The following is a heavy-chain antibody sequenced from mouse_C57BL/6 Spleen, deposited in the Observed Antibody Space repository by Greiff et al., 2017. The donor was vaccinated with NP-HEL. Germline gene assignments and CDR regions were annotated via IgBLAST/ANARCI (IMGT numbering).Heavy chain of an antibody. Sequence: QVQLQQPGAELVKPGASVKMSCKASGYTFTSYWITWVKQRPGQGLEWIGDIYPGSGSTNYNEKFKSKATLTVDTSSSTAYMQLSSLTSEDSAVYYCARSDGYYVLFAYWGQGTLVTVSA. V-gene: IGHV1-55*01. J-gene: IGHJ3*01. CDR3: ARSDGYYVLFAY. CDR1: GYTFTSYW. CDR2: IYPGSGST. D-gene: IGHD2-3*01.